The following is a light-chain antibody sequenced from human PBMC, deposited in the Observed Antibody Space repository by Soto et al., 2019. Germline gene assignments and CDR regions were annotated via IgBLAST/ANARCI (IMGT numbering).Light chain of an antibody. J-gene: IGKJ3*01. Sequence: DIVMTQSPATLSVSPGERATLSCRASQSVSSNLAWYQQEPGQAPRLLIYGASTRATGIPARFSGSGSGTEFKLTISCRQSEDFAVYYCKQYNNWPFTFGPGTKVHIK. V-gene: IGKV3-15*01. CDR3: KQYNNWPFT. CDR2: GAS. CDR1: QSVSSN.